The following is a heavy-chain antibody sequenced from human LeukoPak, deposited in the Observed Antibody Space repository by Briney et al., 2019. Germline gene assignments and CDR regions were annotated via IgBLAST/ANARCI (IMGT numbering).Heavy chain of an antibody. V-gene: IGHV3-23*01. CDR1: GSTFSSYA. CDR2: ISGSGGNT. CDR3: AKKYQLLAVDY. J-gene: IGHJ4*02. D-gene: IGHD2-2*01. Sequence: GSLRLSCAASGSTFSSYAMSWVRQAPGKVLEWVAAISGSGGNTYYADSVKGRFTISRDNSKNTLYLQMNSLRAEDTAVYYCAKKYQLLAVDYWGQGTLVTVSS.